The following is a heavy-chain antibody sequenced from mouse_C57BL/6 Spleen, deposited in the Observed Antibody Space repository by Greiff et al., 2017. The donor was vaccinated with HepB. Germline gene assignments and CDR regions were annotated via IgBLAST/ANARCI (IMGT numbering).Heavy chain of an antibody. J-gene: IGHJ3*01. V-gene: IGHV14-2*01. D-gene: IGHD2-10*01. CDR3: ARSAYYGNYGFAY. CDR2: IDPEDGET. CDR1: GYTFTSYW. Sequence: EVQLQQPGAELVKPGASVKVSCKASGYTFTSYWMHWVKQRPGQGLEWIGRIDPEDGETKYAPKFQGKATITADTSSNTAYLQLSSLTSEDTAVYYCARSAYYGNYGFAYWGQGTLVTVSA.